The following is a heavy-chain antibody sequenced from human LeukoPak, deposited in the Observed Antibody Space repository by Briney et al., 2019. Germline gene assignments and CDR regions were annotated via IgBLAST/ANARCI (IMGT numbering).Heavy chain of an antibody. Sequence: GGSLRLSCAASGFTFSDYNMRWIRQAPGKGLEWVSAISGSGSTTYYADSVKGRFTISRDNSKNTLFLQMNSLTAEDTAIYSCARPRLEYCSGGSCFDAFDIWGQGTMVTVSS. CDR3: ARPRLEYCSGGSCFDAFDI. CDR1: GFTFSDYN. CDR2: ISGSGSTT. D-gene: IGHD2-15*01. V-gene: IGHV3-23*01. J-gene: IGHJ3*02.